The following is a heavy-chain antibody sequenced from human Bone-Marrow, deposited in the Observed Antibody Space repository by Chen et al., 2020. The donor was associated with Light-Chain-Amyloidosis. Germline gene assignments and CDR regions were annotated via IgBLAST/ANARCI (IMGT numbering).Heavy chain of an antibody. J-gene: IGHJ5*02. D-gene: IGHD3-22*01. V-gene: IGHV1-69*04. Sequence: QVQLVQSGAEVKKPGSSVKVSCKASGGTFSSYAISWVRQAPGQGLEWMGRIIPILGIANYAQKFHGRVTITADKSTSTAYMELSSLRSEDTAVYYCARELYYDSSGYYFRWFDPWGQGTLVTVSS. CDR2: IIPILGIA. CDR1: GGTFSSYA. CDR3: ARELYYDSSGYYFRWFDP.